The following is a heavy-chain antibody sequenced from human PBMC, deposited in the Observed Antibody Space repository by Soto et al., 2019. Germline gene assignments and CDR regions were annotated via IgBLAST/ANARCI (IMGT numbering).Heavy chain of an antibody. J-gene: IGHJ6*02. V-gene: IGHV5-51*01. CDR1: GYSFTSYW. CDR3: ARNLVVVVAARYYYYGMDV. D-gene: IGHD2-15*01. Sequence: GESLKISCKGSGYSFTSYWIGGVRQIPGKGLEWMGIIYPGDSDTRYSPSFQGQVTISADKSISTAYLQWSSLKASDTAMYYCARNLVVVVAARYYYYGMDVWGQGTTVTVSS. CDR2: IYPGDSDT.